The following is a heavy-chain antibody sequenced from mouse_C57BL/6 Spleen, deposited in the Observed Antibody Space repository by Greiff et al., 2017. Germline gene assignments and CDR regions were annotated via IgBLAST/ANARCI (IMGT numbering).Heavy chain of an antibody. CDR3: ARDDYYGSSYGAMDY. V-gene: IGHV1-55*01. D-gene: IGHD1-1*01. CDR1: GYTFTSYW. Sequence: QVHVKQPGAELVKPGASVKMSCKASGYTFTSYWITWVKQRPGQGLEWIGDIYPGSGSTNYNEKFKSKATLTVDTSSSTAYMQLSSLTSEDSAVYYCARDDYYGSSYGAMDYWGQGTSVTVSS. J-gene: IGHJ4*01. CDR2: IYPGSGST.